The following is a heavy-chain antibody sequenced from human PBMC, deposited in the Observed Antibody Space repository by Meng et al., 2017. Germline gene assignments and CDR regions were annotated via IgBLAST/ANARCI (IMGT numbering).Heavy chain of an antibody. Sequence: EVQLVESGGGLVKPGGALRPSCAASGFTFSSYSMNWVRQAPGKGLEWVSSISSSSSYIYYADSVKGRFTISRDNAKNSLYLQMNSLRAEDTAVYYCARGPDTAMGIDYWGQGTLVTASS. CDR2: ISSSSSYI. CDR3: ARGPDTAMGIDY. V-gene: IGHV3-21*01. D-gene: IGHD5-18*01. J-gene: IGHJ4*02. CDR1: GFTFSSYS.